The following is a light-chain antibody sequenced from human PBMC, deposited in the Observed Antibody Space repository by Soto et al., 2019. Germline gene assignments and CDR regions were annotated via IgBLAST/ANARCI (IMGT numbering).Light chain of an antibody. V-gene: IGKV3-20*01. CDR3: QHYGGSPKT. CDR2: GAS. Sequence: EIVLTQSPGTLSLSPGERATLSCRASQTVNNNYLAWYQQKPGQAPRLLIYGASSRATGIPDRISGTKSGTNFTLTIDRLEPEDSAVYYCQHYGGSPKTFGQGTKVDIK. J-gene: IGKJ1*01. CDR1: QTVNNNY.